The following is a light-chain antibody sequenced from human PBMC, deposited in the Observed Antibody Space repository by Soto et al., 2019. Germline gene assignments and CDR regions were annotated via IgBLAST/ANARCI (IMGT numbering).Light chain of an antibody. Sequence: QSVLTQPPSASGTPGQRVTISCSGSSSNIGDNPVNWYQQVPGAAPKLLIYINDQRPSGIPDRFSGSQSGTSATLGITGLQTGDDADYYCGTWDSSLSVGVFGGGTKLTVL. CDR1: SSNIGDNP. V-gene: IGLV1-51*01. CDR2: IND. CDR3: GTWDSSLSVGV. J-gene: IGLJ2*01.